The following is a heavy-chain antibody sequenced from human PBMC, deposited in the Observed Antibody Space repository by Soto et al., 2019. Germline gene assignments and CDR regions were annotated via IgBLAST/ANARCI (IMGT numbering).Heavy chain of an antibody. J-gene: IGHJ6*02. D-gene: IGHD6-13*01. CDR3: ARFKAAAHPWLDYYYYGMDV. V-gene: IGHV3-74*01. CDR2: INSDGSST. Sequence: GGSLRLSCAASGFTFSSYWMHWVRQAPGKGLVWVSRINSDGSSTSYADSVKGRFTISRDNAKNTLYLQMNSLRAEDTAVYYCARFKAAAHPWLDYYYYGMDVWGQGTTVTVSS. CDR1: GFTFSSYW.